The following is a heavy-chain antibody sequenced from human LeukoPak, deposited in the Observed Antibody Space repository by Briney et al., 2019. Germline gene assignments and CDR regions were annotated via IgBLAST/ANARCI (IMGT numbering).Heavy chain of an antibody. D-gene: IGHD4-17*01. V-gene: IGHV3-30*03. CDR3: ARDLRVSWAYGMDV. CDR2: ISYDGSNK. CDR1: GFTFSSYG. J-gene: IGHJ6*04. Sequence: GGSLRLSCAASGFTFSSYGMHWVRQAPGKGLEWVAVISYDGSNKYYADSVKGRFTISRDNSENTLYLQMNSLRAEDTAVYYCARDLRVSWAYGMDVWGKGTTVTVSS.